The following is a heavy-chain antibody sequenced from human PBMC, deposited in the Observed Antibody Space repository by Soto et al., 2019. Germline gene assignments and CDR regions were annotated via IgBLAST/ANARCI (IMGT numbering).Heavy chain of an antibody. V-gene: IGHV4-39*01. D-gene: IGHD1-26*01. CDR2: MHYSGIS. J-gene: IGHJ4*02. CDR3: ARLIHSGNYYFDY. CDR1: GGSVSGNSYY. Sequence: QLQLQESGPGLVKPSETLSLTCTVSGGSVSGNSYYWGWIRQPPGKGLEWFGSMHYSGISYYNTSLKSRVTISIDTSKNQISLQLTSVTAADTAVYFCARLIHSGNYYFDYWGQGTLVTVSS.